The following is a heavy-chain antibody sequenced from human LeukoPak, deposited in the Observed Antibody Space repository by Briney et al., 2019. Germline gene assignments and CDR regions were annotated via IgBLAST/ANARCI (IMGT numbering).Heavy chain of an antibody. D-gene: IGHD6-13*01. Sequence: SETLSLTCTVSGGSISRYYWSWIRQPAGKGLEWIGRIYTSGSTNYNPSLKSRVTMSVDTSKNQFSLKLSSVTAADTAVYYCARSTIAAAVQVAFDIWGQGTMVTVSS. CDR1: GGSISRYY. CDR2: IYTSGST. V-gene: IGHV4-4*07. CDR3: ARSTIAAAVQVAFDI. J-gene: IGHJ3*02.